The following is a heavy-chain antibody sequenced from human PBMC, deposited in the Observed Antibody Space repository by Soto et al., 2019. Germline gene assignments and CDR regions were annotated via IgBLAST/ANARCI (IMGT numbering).Heavy chain of an antibody. CDR2: ISAYNGNT. J-gene: IGHJ6*02. Sequence: ASVKVSCKASGYSFTSYGISWVRQAPVQGLEWMGWISAYNGNTNYAQKLQGRVTMTTDTSTSTAYMELTSLRSEDTAVYYCARVYSSSWYYYYYGMDVWGQGTTVTVSS. D-gene: IGHD6-13*01. CDR1: GYSFTSYG. V-gene: IGHV1-18*01. CDR3: ARVYSSSWYYYYYGMDV.